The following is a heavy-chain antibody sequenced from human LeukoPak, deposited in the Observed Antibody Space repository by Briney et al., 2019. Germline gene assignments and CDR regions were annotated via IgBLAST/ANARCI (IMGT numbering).Heavy chain of an antibody. D-gene: IGHD3-16*02. CDR2: IYHSGST. V-gene: IGHV4-30-2*01. J-gene: IGHJ3*02. CDR3: ARISYHDTFDM. Sequence: SETLSLTCTVSGGSISSGGYSWSWIRQPPGKGLEWIGYIYHSGSTYYNPSLKSRVTISVDRSKNQFSLKLSSVTAADTAVYYCARISYHDTFDMWGQGTMVTVSS. CDR1: GGSISSGGYS.